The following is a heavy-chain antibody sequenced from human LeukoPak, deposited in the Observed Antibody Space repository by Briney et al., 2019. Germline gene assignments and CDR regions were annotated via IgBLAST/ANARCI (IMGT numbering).Heavy chain of an antibody. Sequence: GASVKVSCKASGYTFTSYGISWVRQAPGQGLEWMGWISAYNGNTNYAQKLQGRVTMTTDTSTSTAYMELRSLRSDDTAVYYCARVGGGYDSGGNNWFDPWGQGTLVTVS. CDR2: ISAYNGNT. V-gene: IGHV1-18*01. D-gene: IGHD5-12*01. CDR3: ARVGGGYDSGGNNWFDP. CDR1: GYTFTSYG. J-gene: IGHJ5*02.